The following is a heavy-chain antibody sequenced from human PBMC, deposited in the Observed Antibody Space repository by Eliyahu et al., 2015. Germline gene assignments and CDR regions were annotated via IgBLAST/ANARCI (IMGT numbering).Heavy chain of an antibody. D-gene: IGHD5-12*01. J-gene: IGHJ6*02. CDR3: ARAWRRAVSGYDLIEYYSMDV. V-gene: IGHV1-69*01. CDR1: XGXXSNYA. Sequence: QVQLVQSGAEVKRPGSSVXVSCXVSXGXXSNYALSWXRQAPGQGLEWMGGIIPMIGTANYAHRLEGRVTITADAPTSTVYMELRSLRSEDTAIYYCARAWRRAVSGYDLIEYYSMDVWGQGTTVTVSS. CDR2: IIPMIGTA.